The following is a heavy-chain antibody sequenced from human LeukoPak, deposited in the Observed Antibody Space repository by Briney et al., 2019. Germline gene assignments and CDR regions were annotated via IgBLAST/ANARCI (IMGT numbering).Heavy chain of an antibody. CDR3: ARDSPGDPTYYFDY. CDR1: GFTFSSYA. V-gene: IGHV3-30*04. CDR2: ISYDGSNK. D-gene: IGHD3-10*01. Sequence: PGRSLRLSCAASGFTFSSYAMHWVRQAPGKGLEWVAVISYDGSNKQYADSVRGRFTISRDNSKNTLYVQMNSLRAEDTAVYYCARDSPGDPTYYFDYWGQGTLVTVSS. J-gene: IGHJ4*02.